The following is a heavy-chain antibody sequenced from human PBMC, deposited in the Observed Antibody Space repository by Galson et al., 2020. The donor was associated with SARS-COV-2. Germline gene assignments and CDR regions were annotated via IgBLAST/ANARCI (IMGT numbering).Heavy chain of an antibody. Sequence: ASVKVSCKASGYTFTSYAMNWVRQAPGQGLEWMGWINTNTGNPTYAQGFTGRFVFSLDTSVSTAYLQISSLKAEDTAVYYCAKRPLSYYENYYYYGMDVWGQGTTVTVSS. D-gene: IGHD3-3*01. CDR1: GYTFTSYA. V-gene: IGHV7-4-1*02. J-gene: IGHJ6*02. CDR3: AKRPLSYYENYYYYGMDV. CDR2: INTNTGNP.